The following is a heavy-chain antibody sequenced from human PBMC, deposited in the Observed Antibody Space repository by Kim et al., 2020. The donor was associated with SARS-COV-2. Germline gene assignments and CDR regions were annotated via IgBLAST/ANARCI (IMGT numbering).Heavy chain of an antibody. V-gene: IGHV3-7*01. CDR1: GFTFSNYW. CDR2: IKQDGSEK. CDR3: ARASNGRY. D-gene: IGHD3-3*01. Sequence: GGSLRLSCAASGFTFSNYWMSWVRQAPGKGLEWVANIKQDGSEKYYVDSVKGRFTISRDNAENSLYLQLNSLRAGDTAVYYCARASNGRYWGEGTLVTVSS. J-gene: IGHJ4*02.